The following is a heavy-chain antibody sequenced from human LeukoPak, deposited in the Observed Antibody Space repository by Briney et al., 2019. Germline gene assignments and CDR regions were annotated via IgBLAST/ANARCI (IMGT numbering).Heavy chain of an antibody. CDR2: ISSSSSTI. CDR1: GFTFSSYS. CDR3: ARLLSGSSGSYSYYFDY. J-gene: IGHJ4*02. Sequence: TGGSLRLSCAASGFTFSSYSMNWVRQAPGKGLEWVSYISSSSSTIYYADSVKGRFTISRDNSKNTLYLQMNSLRAEDTAVYYCARLLSGSSGSYSYYFDYWGQGTLVTVSS. D-gene: IGHD1-26*01. V-gene: IGHV3-48*01.